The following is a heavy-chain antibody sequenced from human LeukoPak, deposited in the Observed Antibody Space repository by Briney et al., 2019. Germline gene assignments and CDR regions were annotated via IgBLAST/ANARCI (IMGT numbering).Heavy chain of an antibody. CDR3: ARQEKRLSSSCPT. Sequence: KSGGSLRLSCAASGFTFSDYYMSWIRQAPGKGLEWVSYISGSSSYTDYADSVKGRFTISRDNAKNSLYLQMNSLRAEDTAVYYCARQEKRLSSSCPTWGQGTLVTVSS. J-gene: IGHJ4*02. CDR2: ISGSSSYT. V-gene: IGHV3-11*03. D-gene: IGHD2-15*01. CDR1: GFTFSDYY.